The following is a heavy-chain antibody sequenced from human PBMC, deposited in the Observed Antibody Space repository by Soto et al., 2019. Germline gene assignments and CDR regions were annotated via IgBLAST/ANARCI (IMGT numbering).Heavy chain of an antibody. CDR2: IYHSGST. CDR1: GGSISSSNW. D-gene: IGHD3-10*01. CDR3: ARVLTGEPGENWFDP. J-gene: IGHJ5*02. V-gene: IGHV4-4*02. Sequence: QVQLQASGPGLVKPSGTLSLTCAVSGGSISSSNWWSWVRQPPGKGLEWIGEIYHSGSTNYNPSLKSRVTISGDQSRIQFTLKLSSVTAADTAVYYCARVLTGEPGENWFDPWGQGTLVTVS.